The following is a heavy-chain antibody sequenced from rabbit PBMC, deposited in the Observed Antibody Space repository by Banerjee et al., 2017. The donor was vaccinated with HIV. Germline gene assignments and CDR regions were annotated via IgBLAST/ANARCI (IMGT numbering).Heavy chain of an antibody. CDR2: IYAGSSGST. CDR3: AGDPWSGWNL. J-gene: IGHJ4*01. Sequence: QSLEESGGDLVKPGASLTLTCTASGFSFSSGYDMCWVRQAPGKGLEWIACIYAGSSGSTYYASWAKGRFTISKTSSTTVTLQMTSLTAADTATYFCAGDPWSGWNLWGQGTLVTDS. D-gene: IGHD4-1*01. CDR1: GFSFSSGYD. V-gene: IGHV1S40*01.